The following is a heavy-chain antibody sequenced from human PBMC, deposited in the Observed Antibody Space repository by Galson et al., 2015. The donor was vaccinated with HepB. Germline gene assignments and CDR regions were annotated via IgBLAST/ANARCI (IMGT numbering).Heavy chain of an antibody. Sequence: CAISGDSVSSNSAAWNWIRQSPSRGLEWLGRTYYRSKWYNDYAVSVKSRITINPDTSKNQFSLQLNSVTPEDTAVYYCARDNYSSSRHNWFDPWVQGTLVTVSS. J-gene: IGHJ5*02. CDR3: ARDNYSSSRHNWFDP. V-gene: IGHV6-1*01. CDR2: TYYRSKWYN. CDR1: GDSVSSNSAA. D-gene: IGHD6-6*01.